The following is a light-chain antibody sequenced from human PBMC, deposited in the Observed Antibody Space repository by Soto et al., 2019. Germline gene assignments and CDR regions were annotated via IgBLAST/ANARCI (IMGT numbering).Light chain of an antibody. J-gene: IGKJ5*01. CDR3: QHYDSYPIT. Sequence: DIQMTQSPSTLSASVGDRVTITCRASQSISGWLAWYQQRPGKAPNLLIFDVSSLESGVPSRFSGSGYGTEFPLTISSLQPDDFATYYCQHYDSYPITFGQGTRLEIK. CDR1: QSISGW. V-gene: IGKV1-5*01. CDR2: DVS.